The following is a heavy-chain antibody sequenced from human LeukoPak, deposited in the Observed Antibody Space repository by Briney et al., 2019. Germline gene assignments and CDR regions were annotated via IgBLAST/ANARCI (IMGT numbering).Heavy chain of an antibody. CDR2: IYPGDSDT. J-gene: IGHJ3*02. CDR3: ARHRGYSYANDAFDI. D-gene: IGHD5-18*01. CDR1: GYSFTSYW. Sequence: GESLKISCKGSGYSFTSYWIGWVRQMPGKGLEWMGIIYPGDSDTRYSPSFQGQVTISADKSISTAYLQWSSLKASDTAMYYCARHRGYSYANDAFDIWGQGTMATVSS. V-gene: IGHV5-51*01.